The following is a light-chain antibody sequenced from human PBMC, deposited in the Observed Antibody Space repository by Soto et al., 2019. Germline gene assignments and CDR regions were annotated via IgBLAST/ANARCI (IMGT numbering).Light chain of an antibody. J-gene: IGKJ3*01. CDR1: QSVGSN. Sequence: EKVMTQSPGSLSVSPGERAALSCRASQSVGSNLAWYQRKPGQAPRLLIYGASTRATGIPSRFSGSGSGTEFTLTISSLQSEDFAVYYCQQRSNFGPGTKVDIK. CDR2: GAS. CDR3: QQRSN. V-gene: IGKV3-15*01.